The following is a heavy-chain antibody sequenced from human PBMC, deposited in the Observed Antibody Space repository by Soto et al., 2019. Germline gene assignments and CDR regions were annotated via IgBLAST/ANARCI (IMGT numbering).Heavy chain of an antibody. J-gene: IGHJ3*02. CDR3: ARGAYGDYGPDAFDI. CDR1: GFTFSSYS. V-gene: IGHV3-21*01. Sequence: EVQLVESGGGLVKPGGSLRLSCAASGFTFSSYSMNWVRQAPGKGLEWVSSISSSSSYIYYADSVKGRFTISRDNAKNSLYLQMNSLRAEDTAVYYCARGAYGDYGPDAFDIWGQGTMVTVSS. D-gene: IGHD4-17*01. CDR2: ISSSSSYI.